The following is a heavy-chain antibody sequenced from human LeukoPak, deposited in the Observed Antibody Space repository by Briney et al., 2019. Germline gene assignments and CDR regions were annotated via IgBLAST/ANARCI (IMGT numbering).Heavy chain of an antibody. Sequence: GGSLRLSCAASGFTFSSYSMNWVRQAPGKGLEWVSYISSSSSTIYYADSVKGRFTISRDNAKNTLYLQMNDLRAEDTAVYYCAKTLSGSSEYWGQGTLVTVSS. D-gene: IGHD6-6*01. J-gene: IGHJ4*02. V-gene: IGHV3-48*01. CDR1: GFTFSSYS. CDR2: ISSSSSTI. CDR3: AKTLSGSSEY.